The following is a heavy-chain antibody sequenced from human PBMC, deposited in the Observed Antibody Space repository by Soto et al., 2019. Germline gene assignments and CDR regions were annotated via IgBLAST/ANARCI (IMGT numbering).Heavy chain of an antibody. D-gene: IGHD3-3*01. Sequence: EVQLVESGGGLVQPGGSPRLSCAASGFTFSSYEMNWVRQAPGKGLEWVSYISSSGSTIYYADSVKGRFTISRDNAKNSLYLQMNSLRAEDTAVYYCARDSRYDFWSGYYSYYFDYWGQGTLVTVSS. CDR1: GFTFSSYE. J-gene: IGHJ4*02. CDR3: ARDSRYDFWSGYYSYYFDY. V-gene: IGHV3-48*03. CDR2: ISSSGSTI.